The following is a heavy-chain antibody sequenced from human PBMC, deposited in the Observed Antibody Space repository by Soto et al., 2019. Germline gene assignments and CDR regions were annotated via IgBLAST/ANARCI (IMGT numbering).Heavy chain of an antibody. CDR1: GFTFSSYA. CDR3: ARDGLNSGYDEGTYDY. D-gene: IGHD5-12*01. CDR2: ISSNGGST. V-gene: IGHV3-64*01. Sequence: EVQLVESGGGLVQPGGSLRLSCAASGFTFSSYAMHWVRQAPGKGLEYVSAISSNGGSTYYANSVKGRFTISRDNSKNTLYLQMGSLRAEDMAVYYCARDGLNSGYDEGTYDYWGQGTLVTVSS. J-gene: IGHJ4*02.